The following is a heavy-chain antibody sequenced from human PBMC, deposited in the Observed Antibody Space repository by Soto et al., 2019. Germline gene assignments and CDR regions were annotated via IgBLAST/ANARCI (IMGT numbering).Heavy chain of an antibody. V-gene: IGHV4-31*03. CDR2: IYFSGST. CDR3: ARAAYSSAWYDF. CDR1: GASVNSGRYY. J-gene: IGHJ5*01. Sequence: PSETLSLTCTVSGASVNSGRYYWTWIRQHPGKGLEWIGYIYFSGSTYYNPSLESRLSISLDTSKNQFSLNLTSVTAADTAVYYCARAAYSSAWYDFWGQGTLVTVS. D-gene: IGHD6-25*01.